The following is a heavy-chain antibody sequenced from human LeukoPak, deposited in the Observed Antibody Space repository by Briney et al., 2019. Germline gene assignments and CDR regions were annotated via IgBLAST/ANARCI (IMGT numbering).Heavy chain of an antibody. CDR2: IYYTGTT. Sequence: KPSETLSLTCTVSGGSISSSSYYWAWIRQPPGRGLEWIGSIYYTGTTFDNPSLKSRVTLSVDTSKNQFSLRLTSVTAADTAVYYCARQTSGWYPPYFDYWGQGTLVTVSS. CDR1: GGSISSSSYY. V-gene: IGHV4-39*01. CDR3: ARQTSGWYPPYFDY. J-gene: IGHJ4*02. D-gene: IGHD6-19*01.